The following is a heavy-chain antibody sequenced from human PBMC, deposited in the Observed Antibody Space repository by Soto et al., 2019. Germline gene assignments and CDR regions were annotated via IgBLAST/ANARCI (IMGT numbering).Heavy chain of an antibody. CDR1: GGTFSSYT. Sequence: QVQLVQSGAEVKKPGSSVKVSCKASGGTFSSYTISWVRQAPGQGLEWMGRIIPILGIANYAQKFQGRVTITADKSTSTAYMELSSLRSEDTAVYYCARDRRDSSGEDYWGQGTLVTVSS. CDR3: ARDRRDSSGEDY. J-gene: IGHJ4*02. CDR2: IIPILGIA. D-gene: IGHD3-22*01. V-gene: IGHV1-69*08.